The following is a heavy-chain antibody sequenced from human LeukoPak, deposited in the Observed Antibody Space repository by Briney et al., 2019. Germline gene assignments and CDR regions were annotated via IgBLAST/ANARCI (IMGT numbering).Heavy chain of an antibody. CDR2: TSSSDAGK. V-gene: IGHV3-23*01. CDR1: GLTFSSYG. J-gene: IGHJ4*02. CDR3: AKAPVTSCRGAFCYPFDS. D-gene: IGHD2-15*01. Sequence: GGTLRLSCAASGLTFSSYGMSWVRRAPGKGLEWVSATSSSDAGKYYADSVRGRFTISRDNSRNTMYLQMNSLRVEDAAVYYCAKAPVTSCRGAFCYPFDSWGQGTLVTVSS.